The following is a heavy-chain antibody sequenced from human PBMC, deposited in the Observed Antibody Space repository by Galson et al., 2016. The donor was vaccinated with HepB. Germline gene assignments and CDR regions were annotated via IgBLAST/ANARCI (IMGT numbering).Heavy chain of an antibody. CDR3: AKGALTGGSPIDY. CDR1: GFKFDDYV. J-gene: IGHJ4*02. V-gene: IGHV3-9*01. CDR2: ISWNSDNV. Sequence: SLRLSCAATGFKFDDYVMVWVRQAPGKGLEWVSGISWNSDNVAYADSVKGRFTFSRDNAKNSVYLQMNSLRAEDTALYYCAKGALTGGSPIDYWGQGTMVTVSS. D-gene: IGHD2-15*01.